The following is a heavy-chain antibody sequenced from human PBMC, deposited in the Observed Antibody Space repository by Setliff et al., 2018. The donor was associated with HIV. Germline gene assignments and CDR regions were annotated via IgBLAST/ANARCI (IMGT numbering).Heavy chain of an antibody. CDR1: GYTFTSYG. J-gene: IGHJ6*02. D-gene: IGHD2-2*01. CDR2: INPTGGST. Sequence: ASVKVSCKASGYTFTSYGISWVRQAPGQGLEWMGVINPTGGSTRNTQKFQGRVAMTMDTSISTAYMEVSRLRSDDTAVYYCARDHCSSSGCYEYSYYGMDVWGQGTTVTVSS. V-gene: IGHV1-46*01. CDR3: ARDHCSSSGCYEYSYYGMDV.